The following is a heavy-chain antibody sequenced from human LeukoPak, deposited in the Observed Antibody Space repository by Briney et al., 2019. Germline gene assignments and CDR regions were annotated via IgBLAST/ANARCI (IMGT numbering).Heavy chain of an antibody. Sequence: RTGGSLRLSCAASGFTFSSYGMHWVRQAPGKGLEWVAFIRYDGSNKYYADSVKGRFTISRDNSKNTLYLQMNSLRAEDTAVYYCAKPPWGYDILTGYYDTGYFDYWGQGTLVAVSS. CDR3: AKPPWGYDILTGYYDTGYFDY. CDR1: GFTFSSYG. CDR2: IRYDGSNK. V-gene: IGHV3-30*02. J-gene: IGHJ4*02. D-gene: IGHD3-9*01.